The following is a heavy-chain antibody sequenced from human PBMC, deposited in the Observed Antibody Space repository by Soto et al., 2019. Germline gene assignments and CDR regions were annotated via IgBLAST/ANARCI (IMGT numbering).Heavy chain of an antibody. CDR1: GFTFSSYG. V-gene: IGHV3-33*06. CDR2: IWYDGSNK. Sequence: GGSLRLSCAASGFTFSSYGMHWVRQAPGKGLEWVAVIWYDGSNKYYADSVKGRFTISRDNSKNTLYLQMNSLRAEDTAVYYCAKDIDSSPNNFDYWGQGTLVTVSS. D-gene: IGHD3-22*01. CDR3: AKDIDSSPNNFDY. J-gene: IGHJ4*02.